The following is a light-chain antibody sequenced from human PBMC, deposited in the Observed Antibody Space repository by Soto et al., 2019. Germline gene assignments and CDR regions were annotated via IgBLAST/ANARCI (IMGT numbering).Light chain of an antibody. CDR2: DAS. CDR1: QSISSW. CDR3: QQYNSYPYT. V-gene: IGKV1-5*01. J-gene: IGKJ2*01. Sequence: DIQMTQSPSNLSASVGDRVTITCRASQSISSWLAWYQQKPGKAPKLLIYDASSLESGVPSRFSGSGSGTEFTLTISSLKPDDFANYYCQQYNSYPYTFGQGTKLEIK.